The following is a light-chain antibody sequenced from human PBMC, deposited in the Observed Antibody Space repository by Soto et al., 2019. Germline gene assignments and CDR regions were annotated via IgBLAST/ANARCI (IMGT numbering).Light chain of an antibody. CDR2: WAS. Sequence: DIVMTQSPDSLTVSLGERATINCKSSQSVLYSSNNKNHLAWYQQKPGQPPKLLIYWASTRESGVPDRFSGGGSGTDFTLTISSLQAEDVAVYYCQQYYNTPYTFGQGTQLEIK. CDR3: QQYYNTPYT. V-gene: IGKV4-1*01. CDR1: QSVLYSSNNKNH. J-gene: IGKJ2*01.